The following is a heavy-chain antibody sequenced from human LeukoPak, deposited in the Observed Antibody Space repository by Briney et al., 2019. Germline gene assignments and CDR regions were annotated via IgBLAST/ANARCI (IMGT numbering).Heavy chain of an antibody. J-gene: IGHJ5*02. V-gene: IGHV4-39*01. CDR2: IFYSGIT. CDR1: GDSISSSSYF. D-gene: IGHD3-22*01. CDR3: ARRGDYYDTSDYYSGSWFDP. Sequence: SETLSLTCTVSGDSISSSSYFWGWIRQPPGTGLEWIGSIFYSGITYYNPSLKSRVTISVDTSKNQFSLKLSSVTAADTAVYYCARRGDYYDTSDYYSGSWFDPWGQGTLVTVSS.